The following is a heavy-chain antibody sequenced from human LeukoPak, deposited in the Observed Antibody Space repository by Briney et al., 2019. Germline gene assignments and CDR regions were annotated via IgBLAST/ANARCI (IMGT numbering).Heavy chain of an antibody. CDR3: AREGFGTNGVYYYYYYMDV. V-gene: IGHV4-61*02. CDR1: GGSISSGSYY. D-gene: IGHD2-8*01. CDR2: IYTSGST. Sequence: SETLSLTCTVSGGSISSGSYYWSWIRQPAGKGLEWIGRIYTSGSTNYNPSLKSLVTISVDTSKNQFSLKLSSVTAADTAVYYCAREGFGTNGVYYYYYYMDVWGKGTTVTVSS. J-gene: IGHJ6*03.